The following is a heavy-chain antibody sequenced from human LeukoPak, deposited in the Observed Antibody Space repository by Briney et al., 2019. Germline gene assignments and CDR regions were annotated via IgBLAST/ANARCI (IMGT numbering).Heavy chain of an antibody. V-gene: IGHV1-8*03. Sequence: ASVKVSCKASGYTFTSYGISWVRQAPGQGLEWMGWISAYNGNTGYAQKFQGRVTITRNTSISTAYMELSSLRSEDTAVYYCARGRNIPPRRWGRGWFDPGGQEPWSPSPQ. D-gene: IGHD6-6*01. J-gene: IGHJ5*02. CDR2: ISAYNGNT. CDR3: ARGRNIPPRRWGRGWFDP. CDR1: GYTFTSYG.